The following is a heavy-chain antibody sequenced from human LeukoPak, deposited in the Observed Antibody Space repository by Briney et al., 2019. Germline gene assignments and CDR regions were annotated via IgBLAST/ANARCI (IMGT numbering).Heavy chain of an antibody. Sequence: GGSLRLSCAASGFTFDDYAMHWVRQAPGKGLEWVSGISWNSGSIGYADSVKGRFTISRDNAKNSLYLQMNSLRAEDTALYYCAKGKYPAHYMDVWGKGTTVTISS. J-gene: IGHJ6*03. CDR3: AKGKYPAHYMDV. CDR1: GFTFDDYA. D-gene: IGHD2/OR15-2a*01. CDR2: ISWNSGSI. V-gene: IGHV3-9*01.